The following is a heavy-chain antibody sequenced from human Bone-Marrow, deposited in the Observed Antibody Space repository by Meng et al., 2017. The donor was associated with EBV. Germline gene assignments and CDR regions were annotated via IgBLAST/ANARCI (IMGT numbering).Heavy chain of an antibody. CDR2: LIPMTGVA. CDR3: ASESGRGFTPDY. Sequence: QVPLVQCGAEGKKPGSSVMVSCKTSGGTFRSDAISWVRQAPGQGLVWMGGLIPMTGVAHYAQKFQDRVSIIADESTSTHYLELSSLRSEDTAIYFCASESGRGFTPDYWGQGTLVTVSS. J-gene: IGHJ4*02. D-gene: IGHD3-10*01. V-gene: IGHV1-69*01. CDR1: GGTFRSDA.